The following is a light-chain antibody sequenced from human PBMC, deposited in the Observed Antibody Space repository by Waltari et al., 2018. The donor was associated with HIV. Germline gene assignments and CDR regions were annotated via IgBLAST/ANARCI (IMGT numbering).Light chain of an antibody. Sequence: IRMTQSPSTLSASVGDRVTITCRASQNINSWLAWYQQRPGKAPRLLIYKASTLEQGVPSRFSGGGSETEFTLTNDSLQPDDFGTYYCQQYNIDFYTFGQGTKV. CDR1: QNINSW. CDR2: KAS. CDR3: QQYNIDFYT. J-gene: IGKJ3*01. V-gene: IGKV1-5*03.